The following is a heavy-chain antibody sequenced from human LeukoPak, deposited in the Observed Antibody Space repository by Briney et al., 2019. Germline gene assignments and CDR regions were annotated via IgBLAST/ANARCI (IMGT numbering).Heavy chain of an antibody. CDR1: GYSFTSYW. D-gene: IGHD5-18*01. CDR3: ARLIVDTARWFDP. CDR2: IYPGYSDT. J-gene: IGHJ5*02. Sequence: ESLKISCKGSGYSFTSYWIGWVRQMPGKGLEWMGIIYPGYSDTRYSPFFQGQVTFSADKSISTAYLQWSSLKASDTAMYYCARLIVDTARWFDPWGQGTLVTVSS. V-gene: IGHV5-51*01.